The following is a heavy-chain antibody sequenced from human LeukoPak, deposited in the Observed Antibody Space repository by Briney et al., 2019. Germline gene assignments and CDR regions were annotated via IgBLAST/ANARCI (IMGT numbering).Heavy chain of an antibody. V-gene: IGHV3-23*01. CDR1: GFTFTSYS. Sequence: GGSLRLSCAASGFTFTSYSMSWVRQAPGKGLEWVSGTSDRGDYTYYADSVKGRFTISRDNAKNSLSLQMNSLRAEDTAVYYCARGSARLDSRDGYPDYWGQGTLVTVSS. CDR2: TSDRGDYT. D-gene: IGHD5-24*01. J-gene: IGHJ4*02. CDR3: ARGSARLDSRDGYPDY.